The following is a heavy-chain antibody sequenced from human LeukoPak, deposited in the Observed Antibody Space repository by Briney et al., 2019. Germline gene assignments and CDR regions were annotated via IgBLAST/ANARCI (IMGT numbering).Heavy chain of an antibody. J-gene: IGHJ6*03. CDR3: ARQDIVVLPAARGLYYYMDV. CDR2: ISSSGSTI. CDR1: GFTFSDYY. V-gene: IGHV3-11*01. Sequence: GGSLRLSCAASGFTFSDYYMSWIRQAPGKGLEWVSYISSSGSTIYYADSVKGRFTISRDNAKNSLYLQMNSLRAEDTAVYYCARQDIVVLPAARGLYYYMDVWGKGTTVTVSS. D-gene: IGHD2-2*01.